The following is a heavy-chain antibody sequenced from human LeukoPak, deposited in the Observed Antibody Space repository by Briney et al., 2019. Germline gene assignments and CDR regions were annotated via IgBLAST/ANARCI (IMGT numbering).Heavy chain of an antibody. J-gene: IGHJ3*02. D-gene: IGHD5-24*01. CDR2: INPSGGST. CDR1: GYTFTSYY. V-gene: IGHV1-46*01. CDR3: ARSIRRDDAFDI. Sequence: ASVKVSCKAPGYTFTSYYMHWVRQAPGQGLEWMGIINPSGGSTSYAQKFQGRVTMTRDTSTSTVYMELSSLRSEDTAVYYCARSIRRDDAFDIWGQGTMVTVSS.